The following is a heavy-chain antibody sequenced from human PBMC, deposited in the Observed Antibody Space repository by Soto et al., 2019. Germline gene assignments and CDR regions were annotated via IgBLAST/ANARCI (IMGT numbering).Heavy chain of an antibody. CDR3: AKGSAGRCIGARCHLFDH. V-gene: IGHV3-23*01. J-gene: IGHJ4*02. Sequence: EGSLRLSCAASGFSFSNYAMNWVRLAPGKRLEWVSSTIGVGTDTYYADSVRGRFTISRDNSRDTLFLQMNSLRGDDTAIYFCAKGSAGRCIGARCHLFDHWGQGTAETFSS. CDR2: TIGVGTDT. CDR1: GFSFSNYA. D-gene: IGHD3-10*01.